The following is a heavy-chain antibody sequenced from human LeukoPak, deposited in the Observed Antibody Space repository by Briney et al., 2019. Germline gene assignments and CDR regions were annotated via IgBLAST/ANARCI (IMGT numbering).Heavy chain of an antibody. Sequence: ASVKVSCKVSGYTLTGLSMNWVRQAPGKGPEWMGGFDPEDGETIYAQTFQGRVTMTEDTSTDTAYMELSSLRSEDTAVYYCATSYYYDSSDYYRIDYWGQGTLITVSS. D-gene: IGHD3-22*01. CDR3: ATSYYYDSSDYYRIDY. V-gene: IGHV1-24*01. J-gene: IGHJ4*02. CDR2: FDPEDGET. CDR1: GYTLTGLS.